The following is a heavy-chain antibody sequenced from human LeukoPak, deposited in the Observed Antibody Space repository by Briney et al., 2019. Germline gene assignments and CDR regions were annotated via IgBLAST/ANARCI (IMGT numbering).Heavy chain of an antibody. CDR2: INPSGGST. Sequence: ASVKVSCKASGYIFTSYYMHWVRQAPGQGLEWMGLINPSGGSTGYAQKFQGRVTMTTDTSTSTAYMELRSLRSDDTAVYYCARSDCSSTSCSYGMDVWGQGTTVTVSS. D-gene: IGHD2-2*01. J-gene: IGHJ6*02. CDR3: ARSDCSSTSCSYGMDV. CDR1: GYIFTSYY. V-gene: IGHV1-46*01.